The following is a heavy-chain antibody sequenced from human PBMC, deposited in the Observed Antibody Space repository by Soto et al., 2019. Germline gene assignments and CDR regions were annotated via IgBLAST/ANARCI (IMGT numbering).Heavy chain of an antibody. CDR1: GFTFSSYA. V-gene: IGHV3-23*01. CDR2: ISGGST. J-gene: IGHJ3*02. Sequence: GGSLRLSCAASGFTFSSYAMSWVRQAPGKGLEWVSAISGGSTYYADSVKGRFTISRDNSKNTLYLQMNSLRAEDTAVYYCAKFLRYGARDAFDIWGQGTMVTVSS. D-gene: IGHD4-17*01. CDR3: AKFLRYGARDAFDI.